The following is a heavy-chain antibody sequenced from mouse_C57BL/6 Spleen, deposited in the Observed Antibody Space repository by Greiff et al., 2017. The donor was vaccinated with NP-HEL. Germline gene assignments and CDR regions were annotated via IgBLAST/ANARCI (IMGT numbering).Heavy chain of an antibody. J-gene: IGHJ2*01. V-gene: IGHV5-17*01. CDR1: GFTFSDYG. CDR2: SSSGSSTI. CDR3: ATGFFDY. Sequence: EVQRVESGGGLVKPGGSLKLSCAASGFTFSDYGMHWVRQAPETGLEWVAYSSSGSSTIYYADTVKGRFTISRDHAKNTLFLQMTSLRSEDTAMYYCATGFFDYWGQGTTLTVSS.